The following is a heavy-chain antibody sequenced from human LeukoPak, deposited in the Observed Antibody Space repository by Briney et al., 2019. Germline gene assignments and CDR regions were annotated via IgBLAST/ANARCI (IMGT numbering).Heavy chain of an antibody. D-gene: IGHD6-19*01. CDR2: INPATGET. V-gene: IGHV1-2*02. Sequence: ASVKVSCKASGYPFTAYYMHWARQAPGQGLEWMGWINPATGETKYAQNFQDRVTMTTDTSITRVYTELRRLTSDDTAVYYCAKRGAGPSIAVFDYWGQGTLVTVSS. CDR1: GYPFTAYY. J-gene: IGHJ4*02. CDR3: AKRGAGPSIAVFDY.